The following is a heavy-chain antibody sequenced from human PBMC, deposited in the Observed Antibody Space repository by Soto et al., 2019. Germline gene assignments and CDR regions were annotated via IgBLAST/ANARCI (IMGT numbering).Heavy chain of an antibody. V-gene: IGHV1-69*13. J-gene: IGHJ6*02. CDR3: ARGRIAAALFDLYYGMDV. CDR2: IIPIFGTA. D-gene: IGHD6-13*01. CDR1: GGTFSSYA. Sequence: SVKVSCKASGGTFSSYAINWVRQAPGQTLEWMGGIIPIFGTANYAQKFQGRVTITADESTSTAYMELSSLRSEDTAVYYCARGRIAAALFDLYYGMDVWGQGTTVTVSS.